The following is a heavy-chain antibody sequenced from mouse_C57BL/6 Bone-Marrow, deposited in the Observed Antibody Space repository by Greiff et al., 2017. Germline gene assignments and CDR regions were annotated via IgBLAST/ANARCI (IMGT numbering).Heavy chain of an antibody. CDR1: GYTFTSYW. J-gene: IGHJ2*01. CDR2: IHPNSGST. CDR3: AIDYDYDREGDY. V-gene: IGHV1-64*01. D-gene: IGHD2-4*01. Sequence: QVQLQQPGAELVKPGASVKLSCKASGYTFTSYWMHWVKQRPGQGLEWIGMIHPNSGSTNYNEKFKSKATLTVDKSSSTAYMQLSSLTSEDSAVYYCAIDYDYDREGDYWGQGTTLTVSS.